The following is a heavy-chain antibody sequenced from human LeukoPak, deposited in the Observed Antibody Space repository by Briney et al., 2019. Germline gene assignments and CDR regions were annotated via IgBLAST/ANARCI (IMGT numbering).Heavy chain of an antibody. CDR3: AREFSTHYYYYYGMDI. J-gene: IGHJ6*02. V-gene: IGHV1-69*05. CDR1: GGTFSSYA. D-gene: IGHD3-3*02. Sequence: PLASVKVSCKASGGTFSSYAISWVRQAPGQGLEWMGGIIPIFGTANYAQKLQGRVTMTTDTSTSTAYMELRSLRSDDTAVYYCAREFSTHYYYYYGMDIWGQGTTVTVSS. CDR2: IIPIFGTA.